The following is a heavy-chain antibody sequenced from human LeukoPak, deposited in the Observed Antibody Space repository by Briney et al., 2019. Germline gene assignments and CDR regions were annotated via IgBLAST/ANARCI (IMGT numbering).Heavy chain of an antibody. Sequence: SETLSLTCTVSGGSISSHYWSWIRQPPGKGLEWIGYIYYSGSTNYNPSLKSRVTISVDTSKNQFSLKLSSVTAADTAVYYCAREVRPHYDILTGYEKNYFDYWGQGTLVTFSS. CDR2: IYYSGST. CDR1: GGSISSHY. CDR3: AREVRPHYDILTGYEKNYFDY. J-gene: IGHJ4*02. D-gene: IGHD3-9*01. V-gene: IGHV4-59*11.